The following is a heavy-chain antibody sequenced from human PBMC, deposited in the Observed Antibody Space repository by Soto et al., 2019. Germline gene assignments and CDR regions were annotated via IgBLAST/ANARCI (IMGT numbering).Heavy chain of an antibody. Sequence: SETLSLTCTVSGGSISIYYWSWIRQPPGKGLEWIGYIYYSGSTNYNPSLKSRVTISVDTSKNQFSLKLSSVTAADTAVYYCARVRVAGYFDYWGQGTLVTVSS. D-gene: IGHD6-19*01. CDR3: ARVRVAGYFDY. V-gene: IGHV4-59*01. CDR2: IYYSGST. CDR1: GGSISIYY. J-gene: IGHJ4*02.